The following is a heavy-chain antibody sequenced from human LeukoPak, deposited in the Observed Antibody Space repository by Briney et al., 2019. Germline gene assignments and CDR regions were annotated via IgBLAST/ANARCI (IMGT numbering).Heavy chain of an antibody. CDR2: MNPNSGNT. V-gene: IGHV1-8*01. CDR3: ARGRDYSSSWLNWFDP. D-gene: IGHD6-13*01. Sequence: GASVKVSCKAPGYTFTSYDINWVRQATGQGLEWMGWMNPNSGNTGYAQKFQGRVTMTRNTSISTAYMELSSLRSEDTAVYYCARGRDYSSSWLNWFDPWGQGTLVTVSS. J-gene: IGHJ5*02. CDR1: GYTFTSYD.